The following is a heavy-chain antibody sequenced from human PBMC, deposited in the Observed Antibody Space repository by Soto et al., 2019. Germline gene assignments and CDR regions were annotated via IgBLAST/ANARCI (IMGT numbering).Heavy chain of an antibody. CDR2: IIPIFGTA. V-gene: IGHV1-69*13. Sequence: GASVKVSCKASGGTFSSYAISWVRQAPGQGLEWMGGIIPIFGTANYAQKFQGRVTITADESTSTAYMELSSLRSEDTAVYYCALDFWSGLNTNWLDPWGQGTLVTVSS. D-gene: IGHD3-3*01. J-gene: IGHJ5*02. CDR3: ALDFWSGLNTNWLDP. CDR1: GGTFSSYA.